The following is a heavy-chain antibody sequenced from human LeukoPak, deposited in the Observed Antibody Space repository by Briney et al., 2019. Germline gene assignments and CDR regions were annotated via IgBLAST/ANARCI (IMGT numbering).Heavy chain of an antibody. Sequence: SETLSLTCTVSGGSVSSSSYYWGWIRQPPGKGLEWIGSIYYSGSTDCNPSLKSRVTISVDTSKNQFSLKLTSVTAADTAVYYCARHEGTSGWPFDYWGQGTLVTVSS. CDR3: ARHEGTSGWPFDY. V-gene: IGHV4-39*01. CDR2: IYYSGST. D-gene: IGHD6-19*01. J-gene: IGHJ4*02. CDR1: GGSVSSSSYY.